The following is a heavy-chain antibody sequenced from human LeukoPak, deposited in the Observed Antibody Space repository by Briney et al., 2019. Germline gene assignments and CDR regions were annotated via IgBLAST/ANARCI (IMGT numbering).Heavy chain of an antibody. V-gene: IGHV4-38-2*02. CDR3: ARGFYGSGSYYNWYYFDY. D-gene: IGHD3-10*01. J-gene: IGHJ4*02. CDR1: GYSISSGYY. Sequence: SETLSLTCTVSGYSISSGYYWGWIRQPPGKGLEWIGYIYYSGSTYYNPSLKSRVTISVDTSKNQFSLKLSSVTAADTAVYYCARGFYGSGSYYNWYYFDYWGQGTLVTVSS. CDR2: IYYSGST.